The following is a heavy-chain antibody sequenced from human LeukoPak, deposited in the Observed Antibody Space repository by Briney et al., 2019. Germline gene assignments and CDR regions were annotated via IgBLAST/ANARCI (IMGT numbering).Heavy chain of an antibody. V-gene: IGHV5-51*01. Sequence: GESLKISCKGSGYSFASYWIAWVRPMPGTGLEWMGIINPGDSDTRYSPSFQGQVTISADKSISTAYLQWGSLKASDTAMYYCARHYSGSYHSSLDYWGQGTLVTVSS. J-gene: IGHJ4*02. CDR3: ARHYSGSYHSSLDY. D-gene: IGHD1-26*01. CDR2: INPGDSDT. CDR1: GYSFASYW.